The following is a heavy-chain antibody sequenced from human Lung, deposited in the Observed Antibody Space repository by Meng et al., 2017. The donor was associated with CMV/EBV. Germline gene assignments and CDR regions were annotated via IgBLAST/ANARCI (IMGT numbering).Heavy chain of an antibody. J-gene: IGHJ4*02. CDR1: TGSISNSNHY. CDR2: IYYSGNT. Sequence: QLQLQESGPGLVRPSESLSLTCTVSTGSISNSNHYWVWSRPPPGKGLEWIGSIYYSGNTYYNPSLRSRVTISVDTSKNQFSLNLSSVTAADTAVYYCARLYYYGSGSDDYWGQGTLVTVSS. CDR3: ARLYYYGSGSDDY. V-gene: IGHV4-39*01. D-gene: IGHD3-10*01.